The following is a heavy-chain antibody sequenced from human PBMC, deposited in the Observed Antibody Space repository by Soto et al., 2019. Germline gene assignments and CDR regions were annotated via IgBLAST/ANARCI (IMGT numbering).Heavy chain of an antibody. CDR2: IYYSGST. J-gene: IGHJ3*02. V-gene: IGHV4-31*02. CDR3: ARQNESYGTIAVAVRAFAI. D-gene: IGHD6-19*01. Sequence: WIMNSQHPGKGLEWIGYIYYSGSTYYNPSLKSRVTISVDTSKNQFSLKLSSVTAADTAVYYCARQNESYGTIAVAVRAFAIWGKGTMVTV.